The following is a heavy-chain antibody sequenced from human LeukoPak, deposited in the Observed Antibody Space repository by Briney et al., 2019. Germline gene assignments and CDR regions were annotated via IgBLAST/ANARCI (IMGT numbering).Heavy chain of an antibody. V-gene: IGHV3-53*01. Sequence: PGGSLTLSCAASGFSVRTNYMSWVSQAPGKGLEWVSVIYSGGTIRYADSVKGRFTISRDNSRDTLHIQMNSLRVDDTAVYYCVRAVHHLFYSDSSGYYGDAFDVWGQGTVVTVSS. D-gene: IGHD3-22*01. CDR3: VRAVHHLFYSDSSGYYGDAFDV. J-gene: IGHJ3*01. CDR1: GFSVRTNY. CDR2: IYSGGTI.